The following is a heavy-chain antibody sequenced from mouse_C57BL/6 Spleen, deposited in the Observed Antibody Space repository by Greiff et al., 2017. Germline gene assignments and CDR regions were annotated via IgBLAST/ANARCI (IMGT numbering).Heavy chain of an antibody. V-gene: IGHV14-1*01. J-gene: IGHJ2*01. Sequence: VQLKQSGAELVRPGASVKLSCTASGFNIKDYYMHWVKQRPEQGLEWIGRIDPEDGDTEYAPKFQGKATMTADTSSNTAYLQLSSLTSEDTAAYYWTPNYGSSSYYFDYWGQGTTLTVSS. CDR1: GFNIKDYY. CDR2: IDPEDGDT. CDR3: TPNYGSSSYYFDY. D-gene: IGHD1-1*01.